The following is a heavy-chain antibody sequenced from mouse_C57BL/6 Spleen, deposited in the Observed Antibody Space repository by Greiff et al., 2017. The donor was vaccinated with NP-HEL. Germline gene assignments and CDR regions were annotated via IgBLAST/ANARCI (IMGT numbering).Heavy chain of an antibody. Sequence: VQLPQSVAELVRPGASVKLSCTASGFNIKNTYMHWVKQRPEQGLEWIGRLDPANGNTKYAPQFQGKATITAGTSSNTAYLQLSSLTSEDTATYYCAGDYDGYPFAYWGQGTLVTVSA. CDR2: LDPANGNT. CDR1: GFNIKNTY. V-gene: IGHV14-3*01. D-gene: IGHD2-3*01. J-gene: IGHJ3*01. CDR3: AGDYDGYPFAY.